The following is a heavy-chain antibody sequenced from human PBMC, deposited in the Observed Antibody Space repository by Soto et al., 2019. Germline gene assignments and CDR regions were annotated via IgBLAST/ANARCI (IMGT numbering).Heavy chain of an antibody. V-gene: IGHV4-59*01. CDR3: ARDRDSGSYAGAFDI. CDR1: GGSISSYY. CDR2: IYYSGST. Sequence: SETLSLACTVSGGSISSYYWSWIRQPPGKGLEWIGYIYYSGSTNYNPSLKSRVTISVDTSKNQFSLKLSSVTAADTAVYYCARDRDSGSYAGAFDIWGQGTMVTVSS. J-gene: IGHJ3*02. D-gene: IGHD1-26*01.